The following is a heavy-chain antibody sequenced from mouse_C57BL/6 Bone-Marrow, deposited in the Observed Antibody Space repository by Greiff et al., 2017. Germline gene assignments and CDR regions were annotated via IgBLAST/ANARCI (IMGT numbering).Heavy chain of an antibody. CDR1: GFTFSSYA. Sequence: EVQLVESGGGLVKPGGSLKLSCAASGFTFSSYAMSWVRQTPEKRLEWVATISDGGSYTYYPDNVKGRFTISRDNAKNNLYLQMSHLKSEDTAMYYCARAYYSNYVGNFDYWGQGTTLTVSS. CDR2: ISDGGSYT. J-gene: IGHJ2*01. D-gene: IGHD2-5*01. CDR3: ARAYYSNYVGNFDY. V-gene: IGHV5-4*01.